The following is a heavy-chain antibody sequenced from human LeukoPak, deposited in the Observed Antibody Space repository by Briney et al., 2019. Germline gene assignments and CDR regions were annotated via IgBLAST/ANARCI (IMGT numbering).Heavy chain of an antibody. CDR2: ITSNADRT. J-gene: IGHJ1*01. Sequence: GGSLRLSCAASGFTFGSYGMSWVRQAPGKGLEWVSFITSNADRTSYADPVEGRSTISRDNHRNTLYMQMNSLRDEDTDIYYCAIMHGYYDGSGYWVQWGQGTLVTVSS. CDR1: GFTFGSYG. D-gene: IGHD3-22*01. CDR3: AIMHGYYDGSGYWVQ. V-gene: IGHV3-23*01.